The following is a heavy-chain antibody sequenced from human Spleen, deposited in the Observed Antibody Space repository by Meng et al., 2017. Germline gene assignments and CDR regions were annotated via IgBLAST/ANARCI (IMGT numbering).Heavy chain of an antibody. V-gene: IGHV1-69*13. J-gene: IGHJ4*02. CDR2: IIPIFGTA. D-gene: IGHD3-22*01. CDR1: GYTFTSYG. Sequence: SVKVSCKASGYTFTSYGVSWVRQAPGQGLEWMGGIIPIFGTANYAQKFQGRVTLTADESTSTAYMELSSLRSEDTAVYYCARDLDMIVVDWGQGTLVTVSS. CDR3: ARDLDMIVVD.